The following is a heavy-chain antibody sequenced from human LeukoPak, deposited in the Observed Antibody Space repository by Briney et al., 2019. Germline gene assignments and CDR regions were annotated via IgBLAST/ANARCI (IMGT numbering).Heavy chain of an antibody. V-gene: IGHV1-2*06. CDR1: GYTFTGYY. CDR3: ARDGQGSGQEYSFDY. D-gene: IGHD6-19*01. Sequence: ASVKVSCKASGYTFTGYYMHWVRQAPGQGLEWMGRINPNSGDTNYAQKFQGRVTMTRDTSISTAYMELSRLRSDDTAMYYCARDGQGSGQEYSFDYWGQGTLVTVSS. J-gene: IGHJ4*02. CDR2: INPNSGDT.